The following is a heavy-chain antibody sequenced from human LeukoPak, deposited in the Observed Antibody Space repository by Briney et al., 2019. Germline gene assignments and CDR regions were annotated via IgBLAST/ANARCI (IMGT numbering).Heavy chain of an antibody. Sequence: GGSLRLSCAASGFTFSSYAMSWVRQAPGKGLEWVANIKEDGSEKYYVDSVKGRFTISRDNAKNSLYLQMNSLRAEDTAVYYCARDLHMGYRDGYNWLGIFDYWGQGTLVTVSS. V-gene: IGHV3-7*04. CDR2: IKEDGSEK. D-gene: IGHD5-24*01. CDR1: GFTFSSYA. CDR3: ARDLHMGYRDGYNWLGIFDY. J-gene: IGHJ4*02.